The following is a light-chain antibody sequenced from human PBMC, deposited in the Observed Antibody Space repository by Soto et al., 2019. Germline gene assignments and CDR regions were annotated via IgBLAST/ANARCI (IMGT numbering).Light chain of an antibody. CDR1: QSVSIY. Sequence: EIVLTQSPATLSLSPGERATLSCRASQSVSIYLAWYQQKPGQAPRLLIHDASNRATGIPARFSGSGSGTDFTLTISSLEPEDFAVYYCQQRTTWPITFGQGTRLEMK. CDR2: DAS. CDR3: QQRTTWPIT. V-gene: IGKV3-11*01. J-gene: IGKJ5*01.